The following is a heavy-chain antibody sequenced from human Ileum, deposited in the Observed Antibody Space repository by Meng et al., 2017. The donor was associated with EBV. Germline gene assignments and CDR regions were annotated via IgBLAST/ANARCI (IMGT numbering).Heavy chain of an antibody. V-gene: IGHV1-69*06. CDR2: IIPALGTP. J-gene: IGHJ4*02. D-gene: IGHD3-10*01. Sequence: QVELVQSGPWVKNPGFSGKVSCKSFGSTFSVYGITWVRQAPGQGLEWMGGIIPALGTPKYARKFQDRLTITADKSTSTGYMELHSLTSNVTAVYFCARGTGADYWGQGTLVTVSS. CDR3: ARGTGADY. CDR1: GSTFSVYG.